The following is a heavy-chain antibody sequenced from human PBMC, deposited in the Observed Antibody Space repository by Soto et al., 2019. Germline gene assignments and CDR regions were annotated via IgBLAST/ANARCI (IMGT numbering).Heavy chain of an antibody. V-gene: IGHV4-59*08. J-gene: IGHJ4*02. CDR3: ARRYGPGFDY. D-gene: IGHD4-17*01. CDR1: GGSISSYY. CDR2: IYYSGST. Sequence: QVQLQESGPGLVKPSETLSLTCTVSGGSISSYYWSWIRQPPGKGLEWIGYIYYSGSTNYNPSLTRRVTLSVDTSKNQFSLKLSSVTAADTAVYYCARRYGPGFDYWGQGTLVTVSS.